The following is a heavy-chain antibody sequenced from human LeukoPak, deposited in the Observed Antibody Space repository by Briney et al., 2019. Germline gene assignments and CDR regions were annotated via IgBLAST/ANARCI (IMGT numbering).Heavy chain of an antibody. D-gene: IGHD1-14*01. CDR3: AKDHPSGYYFDY. CDR2: ISGSGGST. CDR1: GSTFSTYA. Sequence: GGSLRLSCAASGSTFSTYAMSWVRQAPGKGLEWVSAISGSGGSTFNADSVKGRFTISRDNSKNTLFLQMNSLRAEDTAIYYCAKDHPSGYYFDYWGRGTLVTVSS. V-gene: IGHV3-23*01. J-gene: IGHJ4*02.